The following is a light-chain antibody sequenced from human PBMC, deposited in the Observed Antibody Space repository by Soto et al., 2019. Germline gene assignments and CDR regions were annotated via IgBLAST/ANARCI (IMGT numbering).Light chain of an antibody. CDR2: DVR. Sequence: QSALTQPASVSGSPGQSITISCTGTSSDIGSNDHVSWYQQHPGKAPKLVICDVRDRPSGVSYRFSGSKSGTTASLTLSGLQGEDEAEYYCSSYTGGTTRYVFGTGTKLTVL. CDR3: SSYTGGTTRYV. V-gene: IGLV2-14*03. J-gene: IGLJ1*01. CDR1: SSDIGSNDH.